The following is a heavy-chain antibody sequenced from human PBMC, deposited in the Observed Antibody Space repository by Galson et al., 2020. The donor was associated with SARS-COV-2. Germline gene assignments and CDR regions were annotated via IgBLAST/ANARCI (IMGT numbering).Heavy chain of an antibody. CDR3: ARETLDYTSSNFDY. Sequence: GESLKISCAASGFTFSSHAMHWVRQAPGKGLEWVAIISYDGSTKYNEDSVKGRFTISRDTSKNTLYLQMNSLTTEDTAVYYCARETLDYTSSNFDYWGQGTLVTVSS. CDR1: GFTFSSHA. D-gene: IGHD2-2*02. J-gene: IGHJ4*02. CDR2: ISYDGSTK. V-gene: IGHV3-30*04.